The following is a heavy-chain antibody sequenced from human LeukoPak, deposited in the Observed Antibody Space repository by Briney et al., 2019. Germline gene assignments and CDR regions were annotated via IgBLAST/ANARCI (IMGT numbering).Heavy chain of an antibody. CDR1: GYTFTSYS. CDR2: INPSGGST. Sequence: GSLKVSCKASGYTFTSYSMHWVRQAPGQGLEWMGIINPSGGSTSYAQKFQCRVTMTRDTSPSTVYMELSSLRSEDTAVYYCASPGGYWGQETLVTVSS. J-gene: IGHJ4*02. V-gene: IGHV1-46*01. CDR3: ASPGGY.